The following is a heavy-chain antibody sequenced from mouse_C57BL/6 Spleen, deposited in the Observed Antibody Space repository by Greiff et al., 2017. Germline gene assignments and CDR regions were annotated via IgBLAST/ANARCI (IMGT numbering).Heavy chain of an antibody. D-gene: IGHD1-1*01. V-gene: IGHV1-82*01. Sequence: VQLQQSGPELVKPGASVKISCKASGYAFSSSCMNWVKQRPGKGLEWIGRIYPGDGDTNYTGKFKGKATLTADKSYSTAYMQLSSLTSEDSAVYFCATGITTVVGAMDLWGKGTSVTVAS. CDR2: IYPGDGDT. CDR3: ATGITTVVGAMDL. J-gene: IGHJ4*01. CDR1: GYAFSSSC.